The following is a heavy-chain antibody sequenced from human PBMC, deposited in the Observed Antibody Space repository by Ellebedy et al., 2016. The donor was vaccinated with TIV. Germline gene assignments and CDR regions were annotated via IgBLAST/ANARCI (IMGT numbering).Heavy chain of an antibody. CDR1: GGTFSSYA. Sequence: SVKVSXXASGGTFSSYAISWVRQAPGQGLEWMGRIIPILGIANYAQKFQGRVTITADKSTSTAYMELSSLRSEDTAVYYCAGGESGGIANDYWGQGTLVTVSS. J-gene: IGHJ4*02. CDR3: AGGESGGIANDY. CDR2: IIPILGIA. V-gene: IGHV1-69*04. D-gene: IGHD3-16*01.